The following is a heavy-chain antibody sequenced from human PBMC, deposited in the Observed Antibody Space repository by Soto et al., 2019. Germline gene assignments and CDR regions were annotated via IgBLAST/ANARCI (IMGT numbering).Heavy chain of an antibody. CDR3: ARVGYCSSTSCDPGDY. CDR1: GYTFTSYV. CDR2: ISAYNGNT. D-gene: IGHD2-2*01. Sequence: ASVKVSCKASGYTFTSYVISWVRQAPGQGLEWMGWISAYNGNTNYAQKPQGRVTMTTDTSTSTAYMELRSLRSDDTAVYYCARVGYCSSTSCDPGDYWGQGTLVTVSS. V-gene: IGHV1-18*01. J-gene: IGHJ4*02.